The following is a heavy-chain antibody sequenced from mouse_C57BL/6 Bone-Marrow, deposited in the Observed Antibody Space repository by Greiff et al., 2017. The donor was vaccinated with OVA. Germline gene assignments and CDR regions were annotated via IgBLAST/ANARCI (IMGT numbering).Heavy chain of an antibody. Sequence: EVKLQESGPGLVKPSQSLSLTCSVTGYSITSGYYWNWIRQFPGNQLEWMGYISYDGSNNYNPSLKNRISITRDTSKNQFFLKLNSVTTEDTATYYCARGGYYAMDYWGQGTSVTVSS. CDR3: ARGGYYAMDY. CDR2: ISYDGSN. CDR1: GYSITSGYY. V-gene: IGHV3-6*01. J-gene: IGHJ4*01.